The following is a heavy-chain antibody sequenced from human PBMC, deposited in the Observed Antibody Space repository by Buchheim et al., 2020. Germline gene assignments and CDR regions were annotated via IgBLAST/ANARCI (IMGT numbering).Heavy chain of an antibody. CDR1: GCTFNNYP. V-gene: IGHV1-69*01. Sequence: QVQLVQSGAEVNETGSSVKVSCKAPGCTFNNYPINWVRQAPGQGLEWMGGIIPIFGSPNYAHKFKGRVTITADESTAYMELSSLRSEDTAVDYCARKGAGYCSGGSCYYFDYWGQGTL. CDR3: ARKGAGYCSGGSCYYFDY. D-gene: IGHD2-15*01. J-gene: IGHJ4*02. CDR2: IIPIFGSP.